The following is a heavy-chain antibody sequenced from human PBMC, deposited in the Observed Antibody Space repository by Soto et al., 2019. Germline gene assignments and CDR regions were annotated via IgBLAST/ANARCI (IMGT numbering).Heavy chain of an antibody. CDR3: ARDFGENSGGLYYYYYGMDV. V-gene: IGHV3-48*04. CDR2: ISSSSSTI. D-gene: IGHD1-26*01. CDR1: GFTFSSYS. Sequence: GGSLRLSCAASGFTFSSYSMNWVRQAPGKGLEWVSYISSSSSTIYYADSVKGRFTISRDNAKNSLYLQMNSLRAEDTAVYYCARDFGENSGGLYYYYYGMDVWGQGTTVTVSS. J-gene: IGHJ6*02.